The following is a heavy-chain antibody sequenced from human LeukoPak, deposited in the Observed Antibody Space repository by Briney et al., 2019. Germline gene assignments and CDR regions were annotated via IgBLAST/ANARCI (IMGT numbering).Heavy chain of an antibody. Sequence: PGGSLRLSCAASGFTFSSYAMSWVRQAPGKGLEWVSAISGSGGSTYYADSVKGRFTISRDNSKNTLYLQMNSLRAEDTAVYYCAKVPRDYSYGYGMCFDYWGQGTLVTVSS. V-gene: IGHV3-23*01. D-gene: IGHD5-18*01. J-gene: IGHJ4*02. CDR2: ISGSGGST. CDR1: GFTFSSYA. CDR3: AKVPRDYSYGYGMCFDY.